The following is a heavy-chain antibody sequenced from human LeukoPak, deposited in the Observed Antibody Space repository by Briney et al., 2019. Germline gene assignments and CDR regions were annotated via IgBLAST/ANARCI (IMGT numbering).Heavy chain of an antibody. D-gene: IGHD1-1*01. CDR3: AREPPTTLVVFDY. Sequence: RSSETLSLTCTVSGGSISSYYWSWIRQPPGKGLEWIGYIYYSGSTNYNPPLKSRVTMSVDTSKNQFSLKLSSVTAADTAVYYCAREPPTTLVVFDYWGQGTLVTVSS. CDR1: GGSISSYY. CDR2: IYYSGST. J-gene: IGHJ4*02. V-gene: IGHV4-59*12.